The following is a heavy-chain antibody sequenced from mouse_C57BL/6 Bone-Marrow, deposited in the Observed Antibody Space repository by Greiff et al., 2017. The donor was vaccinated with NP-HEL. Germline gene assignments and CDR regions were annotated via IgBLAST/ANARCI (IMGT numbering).Heavy chain of an antibody. Sequence: EVQRVESGGDLVKPGGSLKLSCAASGFTFSSYGMSWVRQTPDKRLEWVATISSGGSYTYYPDSVKGRFTISRDNAKNTLYLQMSSRKSEDTAMYYCARRVYDYGRYYAMDYWGQGTSVTVSS. J-gene: IGHJ4*01. CDR2: ISSGGSYT. CDR3: ARRVYDYGRYYAMDY. D-gene: IGHD2-4*01. CDR1: GFTFSSYG. V-gene: IGHV5-6*01.